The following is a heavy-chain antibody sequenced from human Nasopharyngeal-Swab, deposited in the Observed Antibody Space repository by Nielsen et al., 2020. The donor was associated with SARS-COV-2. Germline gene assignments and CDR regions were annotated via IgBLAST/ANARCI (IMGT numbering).Heavy chain of an antibody. D-gene: IGHD3-10*01. CDR3: ARSRGNFYDYGMDV. CDR2: IYYSGST. V-gene: IGHV4-59*12. Sequence: WIRQPPGKGPEWIGYIYYSGSTNYNPSLKSRVTMSLDTSRNQFSLRLNSVTAADTAVYFCARSRGNFYDYGMDVWGQGTTVTVSS. J-gene: IGHJ6*02.